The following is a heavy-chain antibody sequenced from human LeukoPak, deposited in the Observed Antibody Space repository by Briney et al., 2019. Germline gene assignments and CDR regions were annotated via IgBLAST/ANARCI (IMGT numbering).Heavy chain of an antibody. CDR1: GFTFSSYA. CDR3: AKERGHPLPNYHMDV. V-gene: IGHV3-23*01. Sequence: GGPLRLSCAASGFTFSSYAMSWVRQAPGKGLERVSTIVDTGDGTFYADSVRGRFTISRDSSRNTLYLQMNSLRADDTAVYYCAKERGHPLPNYHMDVWGKGTTVTVSS. CDR2: IVDTGDGT. D-gene: IGHD4/OR15-4a*01. J-gene: IGHJ6*03.